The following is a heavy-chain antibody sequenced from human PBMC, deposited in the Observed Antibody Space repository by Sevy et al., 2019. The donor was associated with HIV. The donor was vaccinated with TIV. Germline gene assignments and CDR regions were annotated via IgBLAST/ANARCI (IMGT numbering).Heavy chain of an antibody. Sequence: ASVKVSCKASGYTFTTYAITWVRQAPGEGLEWMGWISVNNGNRNYAQTVQDRVTMTTDTSTNTAYMELRSLRSDDTAMHYCARVVMSSSWPCFDYWGQGTLVTVSS. J-gene: IGHJ4*02. V-gene: IGHV1-18*01. CDR1: GYTFTTYA. CDR3: ARVVMSSSWPCFDY. CDR2: ISVNNGNR. D-gene: IGHD6-13*01.